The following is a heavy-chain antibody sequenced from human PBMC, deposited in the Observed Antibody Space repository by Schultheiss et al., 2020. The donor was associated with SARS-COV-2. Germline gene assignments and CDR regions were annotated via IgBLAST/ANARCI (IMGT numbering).Heavy chain of an antibody. Sequence: ETLSLTCTVSGGSISSSSYYWGWIRQPPGKGLEYVSAISSNGGSTYYADSVKGRFTISRDNSKNTLYLQMSSLRAEDTAVYYCVKASWDFWSGAPNAFDIWGQGTMVTVSS. CDR1: GGSISSSS. V-gene: IGHV3-64D*06. CDR3: VKASWDFWSGAPNAFDI. J-gene: IGHJ3*02. D-gene: IGHD3-3*01. CDR2: ISSNGGST.